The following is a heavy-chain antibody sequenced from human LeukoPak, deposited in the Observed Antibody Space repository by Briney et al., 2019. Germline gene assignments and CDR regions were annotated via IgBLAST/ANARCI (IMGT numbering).Heavy chain of an antibody. V-gene: IGHV3-74*01. J-gene: IGHJ6*02. CDR2: ISSDGSST. Sequence: PGGSLRLSCAASGFTFSSYWMHWVRQAPGKGLVWVSRISSDGSSTSYADSVKGRFTISRDNAKNTLYLQMNSLRAEDTAVYYCARAPDSYYYYGMDVWGQGTTVTVSS. CDR3: ARAPDSYYYYGMDV. D-gene: IGHD1-14*01. CDR1: GFTFSSYW.